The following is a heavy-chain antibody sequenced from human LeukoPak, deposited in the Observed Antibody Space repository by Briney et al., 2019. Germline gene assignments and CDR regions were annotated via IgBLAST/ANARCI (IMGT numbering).Heavy chain of an antibody. CDR1: GGSISSSSYY. D-gene: IGHD5-12*01. Sequence: SETLSLTXTVSGGSISSSSYYWGWIRQPPGKGLEWIGSIYYSGSTYYNPSLKSRVTISVDTSKNQFSLKLSSVTAADTAVYYCARRRSGYSGYDRGVYFDYWGQGTLVTVSS. V-gene: IGHV4-39*01. J-gene: IGHJ4*02. CDR3: ARRRSGYSGYDRGVYFDY. CDR2: IYYSGST.